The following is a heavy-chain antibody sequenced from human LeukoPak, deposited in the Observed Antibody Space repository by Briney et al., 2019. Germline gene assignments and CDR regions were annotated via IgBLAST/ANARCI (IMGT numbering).Heavy chain of an antibody. V-gene: IGHV1-2*02. CDR3: ARAYRTSVGATNYYYYGMDV. Sequence: ASVKVSCKASGGTFSSYAISWVRQAPGQGLEWMGWINPNSGGTNYAQKFQGRVTMTRDTSISTAYMELSRLRSDDTAVYYCARAYRTSVGATNYYYYGMDVWGQGTTVTVSS. CDR1: GGTFSSYA. CDR2: INPNSGGT. D-gene: IGHD1-26*01. J-gene: IGHJ6*02.